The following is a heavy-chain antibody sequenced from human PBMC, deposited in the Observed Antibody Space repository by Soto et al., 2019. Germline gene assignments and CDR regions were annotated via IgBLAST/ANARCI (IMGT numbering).Heavy chain of an antibody. CDR3: ARHFSVDYFDY. CDR1: GGSISSSNW. CDR2: IYYSGST. J-gene: IGHJ4*02. Sequence: PSETLSLTCAVSGGSISSSNWWSWVRQPPGKGLEWIGYIYYSGSTNYNPSLKSRVTISVDRSKNQFSLKLSSVTAADTAVYYCARHFSVDYFDYWGQGALVTVSS. V-gene: IGHV4-4*02.